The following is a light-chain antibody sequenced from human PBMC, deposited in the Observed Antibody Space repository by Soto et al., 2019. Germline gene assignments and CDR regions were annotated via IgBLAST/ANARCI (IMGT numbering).Light chain of an antibody. CDR2: GAS. Sequence: EIELAQSACTPYLSPGQSATLFCRASQSFTTSQLAWYQQRPGQAPRVLIFGASRRATGIPDRFSGSGSGTDFTLTISNLEPEDFAVYYCQQHSHWPPWTFGQGTKVDI. CDR3: QQHSHWPPWT. J-gene: IGKJ1*01. CDR1: QSFTTSQ. V-gene: IGKV3D-20*02.